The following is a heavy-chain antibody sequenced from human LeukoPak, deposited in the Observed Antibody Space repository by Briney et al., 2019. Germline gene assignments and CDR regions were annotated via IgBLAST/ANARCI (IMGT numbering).Heavy chain of an antibody. D-gene: IGHD3-22*01. CDR1: AYSISSAYY. V-gene: IGHV4-38-2*01. CDR3: ARSVLGGGYAAYYFDY. J-gene: IGHJ4*02. CDR2: IYHSGST. Sequence: SETLSLTCAVSAYSISSAYYWGWIRQPPGKGLEWIGSIYHSGSTSYNPSLKSRVTISVDTSKSQFSLKLSSVTAADTAVYYCARSVLGGGYAAYYFDYWGQGTLVTVSS.